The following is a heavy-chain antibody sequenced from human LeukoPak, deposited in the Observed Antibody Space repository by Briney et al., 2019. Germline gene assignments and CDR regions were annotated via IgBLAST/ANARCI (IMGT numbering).Heavy chain of an antibody. J-gene: IGHJ3*02. Sequence: PSETLSLTWSVSGXSISGYYWSWIRQPPGQGLEWIGYIYYSGSTNYNPSLKSRVTISVDTSKNQFSLKLSSVTAADTAVYYCARVEWFGELSPFDIWGQGTMVTVSS. V-gene: IGHV4-59*01. D-gene: IGHD3-10*01. CDR1: GXSISGYY. CDR2: IYYSGST. CDR3: ARVEWFGELSPFDI.